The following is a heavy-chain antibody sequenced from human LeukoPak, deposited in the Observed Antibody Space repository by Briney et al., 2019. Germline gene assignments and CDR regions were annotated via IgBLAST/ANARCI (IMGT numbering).Heavy chain of an antibody. D-gene: IGHD2/OR15-2a*01. J-gene: IGHJ5*02. CDR2: ICSSRSYR. CDR1: GLTLHSHS. V-gene: IGHV3-21*01. Sequence: PGGSLRLSCAASGLTLHSHSINWVRHAPGKGLEWLSSICSSRSYRYYADSVKGRFIISRDNAKNTLYLQMNNLGVEDTAVYFCARDPSVNNAIGYNWFDHWGQGALVTVSS. CDR3: ARDPSVNNAIGYNWFDH.